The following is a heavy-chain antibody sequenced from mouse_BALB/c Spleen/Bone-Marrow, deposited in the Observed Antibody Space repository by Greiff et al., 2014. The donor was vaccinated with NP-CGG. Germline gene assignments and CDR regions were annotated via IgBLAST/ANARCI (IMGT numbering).Heavy chain of an antibody. Sequence: VQLQQSGPELVKPGASVKISCKASGYSFTCYFMNWVKQSHGRSLEWIGRINPYNGDTFYNQKFKGKATLTVDKSSSTAHMELLSLTSEDSAVYYCGGQDGYYGGFAYWGQGTLVTVSA. D-gene: IGHD2-3*01. CDR2: INPYNGDT. V-gene: IGHV1-37*01. J-gene: IGHJ3*01. CDR1: GYSFTCYF. CDR3: GGQDGYYGGFAY.